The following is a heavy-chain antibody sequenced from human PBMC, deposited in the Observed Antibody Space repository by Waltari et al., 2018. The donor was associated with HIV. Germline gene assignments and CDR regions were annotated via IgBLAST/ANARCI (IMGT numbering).Heavy chain of an antibody. D-gene: IGHD1-1*01. CDR2: IIPIYGTA. J-gene: IGHJ4*02. CDR3: ARDLNAVELGTGTPGY. V-gene: IGHV1-69*01. CDR1: GGSISTYA. Sequence: QVQLVQSGAEVKKPGSSVKVSCKASGGSISTYAISWVRQAPGQVLEWMGGIIPIYGTANFAQKFQGRVTFTADVSTSTAYMELSSLTSKDTAVYYCARDLNAVELGTGTPGYWGQGTLVTVSS.